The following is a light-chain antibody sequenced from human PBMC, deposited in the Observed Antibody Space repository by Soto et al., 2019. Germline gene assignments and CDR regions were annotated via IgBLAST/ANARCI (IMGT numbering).Light chain of an antibody. J-gene: IGLJ1*01. CDR2: DVS. CDR1: SSDVGGYNY. CDR3: SSYTSSSTHV. Sequence: QSALTQAASVSGPPGQSITISCTGTSSDVGGYNYVSWYQQYPGKAPKLMIYDVSNRPSGVSNRFSGSKSGNTASLTISGLQAEDEADYSCSSYTSSSTHVFGTGTKVTVL. V-gene: IGLV2-14*01.